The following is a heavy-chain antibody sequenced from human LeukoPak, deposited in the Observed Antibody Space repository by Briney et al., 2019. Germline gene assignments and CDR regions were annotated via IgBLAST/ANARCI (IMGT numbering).Heavy chain of an antibody. J-gene: IGHJ4*02. Sequence: SETLSLTCTVSGGSISSYYWSWIRQPPGKGLEWIGYIYYTGSTDYNPSLKSRVAISVDTSKNQFSLKLSTVTAADTAVYYCARGSKAAPGTFDYWGQGTLVTVSS. D-gene: IGHD6-13*01. CDR1: GGSISSYY. CDR2: IYYTGST. CDR3: ARGSKAAPGTFDY. V-gene: IGHV4-59*01.